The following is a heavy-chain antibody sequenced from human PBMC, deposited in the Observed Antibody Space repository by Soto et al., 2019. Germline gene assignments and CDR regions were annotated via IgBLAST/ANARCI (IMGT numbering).Heavy chain of an antibody. CDR2: INPSGGST. CDR1: GYTFTDYF. V-gene: IGHV1-46*03. Sequence: QVQVVQSGAEVKKPGASVRISCKASGYTFTDYFIHWVRQAPGQGLEWMGRINPSGGSTTKAQKFQVRITMTGDTSTSTAYMELSSLRSDDTAVYYCTRGRQYYQYAMDVWGQGTTVTVSS. CDR3: TRGRQYYQYAMDV. J-gene: IGHJ6*02.